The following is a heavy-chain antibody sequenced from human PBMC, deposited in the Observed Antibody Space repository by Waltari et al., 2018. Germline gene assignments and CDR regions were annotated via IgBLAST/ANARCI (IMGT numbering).Heavy chain of an antibody. CDR1: TFTFRTFW. CDR3: ARDQGWQQVPHHWYFDL. CDR2: IKTDGTEK. Sequence: EVQLVESGGGLVQPGGSLRLSCEASTFTFRTFWMSWVRQAPGKGLEGVANIKTDGTEKYYMDSVKGRFTLSRDNTNNLMYLQLDNLRAEDTAVYYCARDQGWQQVPHHWYFDLWGRGTLVTVSS. D-gene: IGHD6-13*01. V-gene: IGHV3-7*01. J-gene: IGHJ2*01.